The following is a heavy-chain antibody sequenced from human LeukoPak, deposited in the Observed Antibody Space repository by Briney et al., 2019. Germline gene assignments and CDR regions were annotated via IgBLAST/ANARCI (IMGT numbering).Heavy chain of an antibody. D-gene: IGHD4-23*01. J-gene: IGHJ4*02. V-gene: IGHV3-49*03. CDR2: IRSKDHGGTT. CDR3: TRDPHYYHGNPHDF. CDR1: GFTFGDYA. Sequence: GGSLRLSCTASGFTFGDYALSWFRQAPGKGLEWLSFIRSKDHGGTTEYAASVKGRFTISRDDSNSIAYLQMSSLIIEDTAVYFCTRDPHYYHGNPHDFWGQGTRVTVSS.